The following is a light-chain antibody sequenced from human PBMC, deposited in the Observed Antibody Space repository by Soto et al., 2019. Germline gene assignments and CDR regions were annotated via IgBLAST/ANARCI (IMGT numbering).Light chain of an antibody. CDR2: GAS. CDR3: QQYNNWPPWT. Sequence: EIVLTPSPGTLSLSPGERATLSCRGIQSVSNNYLAWYQQKPGQAPRLLIHGASTRATGIPARFSGSGSGTEFTLTISSLQSEDFAVYYCQQYNNWPPWTFGQGTKVDI. V-gene: IGKV3-15*01. J-gene: IGKJ1*01. CDR1: QSVSNN.